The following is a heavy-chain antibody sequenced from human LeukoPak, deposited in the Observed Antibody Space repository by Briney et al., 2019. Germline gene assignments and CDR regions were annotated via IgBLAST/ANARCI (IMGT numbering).Heavy chain of an antibody. CDR3: AREKDSYGFWSGYNWFDP. D-gene: IGHD3-3*01. CDR2: IIPILGIA. J-gene: IGHJ5*02. CDR1: GGTFSSYT. V-gene: IGHV1-69*04. Sequence: ASVKVSCKASGGTFSSYTISWVRQAPGQGLEWMGRIIPILGIANYAQKFQGRVTITADKSTSTAYMELSSLRSEDTAVYYCAREKDSYGFWSGYNWFDPWGQGTLVTVSS.